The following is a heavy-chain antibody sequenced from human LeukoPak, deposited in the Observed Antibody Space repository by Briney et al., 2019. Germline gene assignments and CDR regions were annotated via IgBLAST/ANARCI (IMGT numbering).Heavy chain of an antibody. CDR3: AKSIAIVGATQFDY. J-gene: IGHJ4*02. CDR2: IGGSGGST. CDR1: GFTFSSYA. D-gene: IGHD1-26*01. Sequence: PGGSLRLSCAASGFTFSSYAMSWVRQVPGKGLEWVSAIGGSGGSTYYADSVKGRFTISRDNSKITLYLQMNSLRAEDTALYYCAKSIAIVGATQFDYWGQGTLVTVSS. V-gene: IGHV3-23*01.